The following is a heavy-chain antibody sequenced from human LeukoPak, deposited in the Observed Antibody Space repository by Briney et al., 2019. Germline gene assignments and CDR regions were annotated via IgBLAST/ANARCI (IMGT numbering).Heavy chain of an antibody. CDR1: GGSISNYY. D-gene: IGHD2-2*01. V-gene: IGHV4-59*01. J-gene: IGHJ5*02. CDR3: ARVRSSTFYWFDP. CDR2: IYYSGST. Sequence: SETLSLTCTVSGGSISNYYWSWVRQPPGKGLEWIGYIYYSGSTNYNPSLKSRVTISVDTSKNQFSLKMSSVTAADTAVYYCARVRSSTFYWFDPWGQGTLVTASS.